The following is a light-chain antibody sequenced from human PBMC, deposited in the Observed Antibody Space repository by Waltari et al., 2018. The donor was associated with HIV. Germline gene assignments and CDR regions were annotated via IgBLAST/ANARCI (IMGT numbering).Light chain of an antibody. J-gene: IGLJ2*01. Sequence: QSVLTQPPSASGTPGQTVTISCSGSSSNIGDDAVNWYPQLPGTAPKLLTYSNTQRPSVVPDRFSGSKSGTSASRAISGLQSEDQADYYCGTWDDSLNGWEVFGGGTKLTVL. CDR1: SSNIGDDA. V-gene: IGLV1-44*01. CDR3: GTWDDSLNGWEV. CDR2: SNT.